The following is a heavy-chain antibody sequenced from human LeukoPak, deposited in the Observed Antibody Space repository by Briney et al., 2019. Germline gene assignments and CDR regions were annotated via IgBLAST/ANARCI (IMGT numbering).Heavy chain of an antibody. D-gene: IGHD6-13*01. V-gene: IGHV1-2*02. CDR3: ARDIPYSSSYNYFDY. Sequence: GASVKVSCKASGYIFTNYAMHWVRQAPGQGLEWMGWINPNSGGTNYAQKFQGRVTMTRDTSISTAYMELSRLRSDDTAVYYCARDIPYSSSYNYFDYWGQGTLVTVSS. J-gene: IGHJ4*02. CDR1: GYIFTNYA. CDR2: INPNSGGT.